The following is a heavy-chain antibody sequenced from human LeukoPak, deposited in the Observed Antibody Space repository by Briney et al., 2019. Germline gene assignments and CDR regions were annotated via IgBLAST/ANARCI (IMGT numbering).Heavy chain of an antibody. D-gene: IGHD3-22*01. J-gene: IGHJ4*02. V-gene: IGHV4-39*01. CDR1: GGSISSSSYY. CDR3: VRHDRYYYDSSGYPIDY. CDR2: IYYSGST. Sequence: SETLSLTCTVSGGSISSSSYYWGWIRQPPGKGLEWIGSIYYSGSTYYNPSLKSRVTISVDTSKNQFSLKLSSVTAADTAVYYCVRHDRYYYDSSGYPIDYWGQGTLVTVSS.